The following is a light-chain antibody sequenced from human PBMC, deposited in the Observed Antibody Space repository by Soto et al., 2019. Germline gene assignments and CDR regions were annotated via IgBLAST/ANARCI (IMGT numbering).Light chain of an antibody. CDR1: SSDVGAYNF. CDR3: SSYTTNKTLL. Sequence: QSVLTQPASVSGSPGQSITISCTGTSSDVGAYNFVSWYQQHPGKAPKLIFYEVSNRPPGLSDRFSGSKSGTMASLTISGLQAEDEADYFCSSYTTNKTLLFGGGTKLTVL. J-gene: IGLJ2*01. CDR2: EVS. V-gene: IGLV2-14*01.